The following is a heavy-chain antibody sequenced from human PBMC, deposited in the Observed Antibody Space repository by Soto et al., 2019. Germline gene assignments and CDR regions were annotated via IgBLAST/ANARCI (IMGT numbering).Heavy chain of an antibody. J-gene: IGHJ3*02. CDR1: GFTFGDYA. CDR2: IRSKAYGGTT. Sequence: GGSLRLSCTASGFTFGDYAMSWIRQAPGKGLEWVGFIRSKAYGGTTEYAASVKGRFTISRDDSKSIAYLQMNSLKTEDTAVYYCTIAGIVGATTDGAFDIWGQGTMVTVSS. CDR3: TIAGIVGATTDGAFDI. D-gene: IGHD1-26*01. V-gene: IGHV3-49*03.